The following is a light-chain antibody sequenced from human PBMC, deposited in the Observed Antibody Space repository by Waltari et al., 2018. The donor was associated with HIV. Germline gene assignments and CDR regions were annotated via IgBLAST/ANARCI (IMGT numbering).Light chain of an antibody. Sequence: QSLLTQPPSVSGTPGQRITISCSGSTSNIGTNTVSWYQQLPGTAPKLVIHSNNQRPSGVPDRFSGSKSGTSASLAISGLQSEDEADYYCAAWDDNLNGWVFGGRTKLTVL. CDR2: SNN. CDR1: TSNIGTNT. CDR3: AAWDDNLNGWV. J-gene: IGLJ3*02. V-gene: IGLV1-44*01.